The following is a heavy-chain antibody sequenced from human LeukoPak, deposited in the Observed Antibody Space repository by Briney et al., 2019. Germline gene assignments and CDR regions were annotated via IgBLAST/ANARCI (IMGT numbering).Heavy chain of an antibody. CDR1: GGSFSGYY. J-gene: IGHJ1*01. Sequence: PSETLSLTCAVYGGSFSGYYWSWIRQPPGKGLEWIGEINHSGSTNYNPSLKSRVTISVDTSKNQFSLKLSSVTAADTAVYYCARFSQILTGYYWYFGYFQHWGQGTLVTVSS. D-gene: IGHD3-9*01. CDR2: INHSGST. CDR3: ARFSQILTGYYWYFGYFQH. V-gene: IGHV4-34*01.